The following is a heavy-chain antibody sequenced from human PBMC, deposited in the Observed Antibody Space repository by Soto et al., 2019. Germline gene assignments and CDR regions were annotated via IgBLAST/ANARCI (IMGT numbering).Heavy chain of an antibody. CDR3: ARDHSVYYDFWSGYYPVFHY. CDR2: ISSSSSYI. V-gene: IGHV3-21*01. D-gene: IGHD3-3*01. Sequence: PGGSLRLSCAASGFTFSSYSMNWVRQAPGKGLEWVSSISSSSSYIYYADSVKGRFTISRDNAKNSLYLQMNSLRAEDTAVYYCARDHSVYYDFWSGYYPVFHYWGQGTLVTVSS. CDR1: GFTFSSYS. J-gene: IGHJ4*02.